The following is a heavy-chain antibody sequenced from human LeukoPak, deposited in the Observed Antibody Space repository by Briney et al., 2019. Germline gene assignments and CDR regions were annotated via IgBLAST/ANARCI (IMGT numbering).Heavy chain of an antibody. CDR1: GLTPGRYD. J-gene: IGHJ6*02. Sequence: GGSLRLSCAASGLTPGRYDMHWVRQATGEGLEWVSAIGTRGDTYYAGSVKGRFTMSRENAKNSLYLQMNSLSAGDTAVYYCVRAPPYSSASWGYYGMDVWGQGTTVTVSS. CDR3: VRAPPYSSASWGYYGMDV. D-gene: IGHD6-19*01. V-gene: IGHV3-13*01. CDR2: IGTRGDT.